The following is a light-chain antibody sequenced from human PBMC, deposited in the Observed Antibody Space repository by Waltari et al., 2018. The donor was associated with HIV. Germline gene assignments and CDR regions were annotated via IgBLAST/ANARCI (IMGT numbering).Light chain of an antibody. V-gene: IGKV3-20*01. CDR2: GAS. Sequence: EVVLTQSPGTLSLSPGERATLSRRASQTLNSNYLAWYQQTVGQAPRLLIFGASSRATGIPDRFSGSGSVTDFTLTISRLEPEYFAVYYCQQYGRSPITFGQGTRLDIK. CDR1: QTLNSNY. CDR3: QQYGRSPIT. J-gene: IGKJ5*01.